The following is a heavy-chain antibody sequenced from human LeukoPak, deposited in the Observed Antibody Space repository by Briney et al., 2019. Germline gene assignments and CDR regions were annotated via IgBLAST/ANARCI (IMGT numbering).Heavy chain of an antibody. V-gene: IGHV4-38-2*01. D-gene: IGHD1-26*01. J-gene: IGHJ4*02. Sequence: SETLSLTCAVSGYSISTGYYWGWIRQPPGKGLEFLASIYRRYRSGSGSTYYNPSLSSRIPISLHASKNQFSLKLNSVPAADTAVYYRARGDLHGATYYAFDYWGQGTLVTVSS. CDR1: GYSISTGYY. CDR2: IYRRYRSGSGST. CDR3: ARGDLHGATYYAFDY.